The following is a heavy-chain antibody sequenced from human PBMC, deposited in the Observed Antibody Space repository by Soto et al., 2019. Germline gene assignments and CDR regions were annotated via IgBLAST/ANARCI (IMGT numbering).Heavy chain of an antibody. V-gene: IGHV1-69*13. CDR3: ARVPYDILTGPLASDYYYGMAV. CDR2: IIPIFGTA. D-gene: IGHD3-9*01. J-gene: IGHJ6*02. Sequence: SVKVSCKASGGTFSSYAISWVRQAPGQGLEWMGGIIPIFGTANYAQRFQGRVTITADESTSTAYMELSSLRSEDTAVYYCARVPYDILTGPLASDYYYGMAVWGQGTTVTVSS. CDR1: GGTFSSYA.